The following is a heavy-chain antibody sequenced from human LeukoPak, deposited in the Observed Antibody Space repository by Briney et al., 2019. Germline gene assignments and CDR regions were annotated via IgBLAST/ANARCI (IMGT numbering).Heavy chain of an antibody. J-gene: IGHJ4*02. CDR1: GGSISSYY. CDR2: IYYSGST. V-gene: IGHV4-59*08. Sequence: LETLSLTCTVSGGSISSYYWSWIRQPPGKGLEWIGYIYYSGSTNYNPSLKSRVTISVDTSKNQFSLKLSSVTAADTAVYYCARHALTSSSWYPDYFDYWGQGTLVTVSS. D-gene: IGHD6-13*01. CDR3: ARHALTSSSWYPDYFDY.